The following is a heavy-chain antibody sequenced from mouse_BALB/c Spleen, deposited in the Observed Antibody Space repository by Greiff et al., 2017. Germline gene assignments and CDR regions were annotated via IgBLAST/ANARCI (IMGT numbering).Heavy chain of an antibody. Sequence: EVQLQQSGPELVKPGASVKMSCKASGSTFTSYVMHWVKQKPGQGLEWIGYINPYNDGTKYNEKFKGKATLTSDKSSSTAYMELSSLTSEDSAVYYCTRPTEVPQDYFDDGGQGTTLTVSS. CDR2: INPYNDGT. CDR1: GSTFTSYV. D-gene: IGHD6-1*01. J-gene: IGHJ2*01. V-gene: IGHV1-14*01. CDR3: TRPTEVPQDYFDD.